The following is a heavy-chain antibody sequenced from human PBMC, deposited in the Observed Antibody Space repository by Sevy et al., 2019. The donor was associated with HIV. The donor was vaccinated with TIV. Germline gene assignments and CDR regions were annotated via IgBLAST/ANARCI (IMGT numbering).Heavy chain of an antibody. CDR2: LSGSGASI. D-gene: IGHD2-2*01. J-gene: IGHJ4*02. Sequence: GGSLRLSCAVSGFTFSNYAMTWVRQAPGKGLEWVSGLSGSGASIYYPDTMKGRFTISRDNSKITLYLQMDSLRADDTAVYYCARVSRSSTARWFFDYWGQGTLVTVSS. CDR3: ARVSRSSTARWFFDY. V-gene: IGHV3-23*01. CDR1: GFTFSNYA.